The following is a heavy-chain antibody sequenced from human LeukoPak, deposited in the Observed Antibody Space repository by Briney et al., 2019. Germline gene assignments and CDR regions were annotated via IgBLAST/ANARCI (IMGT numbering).Heavy chain of an antibody. CDR2: ISSNGGST. V-gene: IGHV3-64*01. Sequence: GGSLRLSCAASGFTFSSYAMHWVRQAPGKGLECVSAISSNGGSTYYANSVKGRFTISRDNSKNTLYLQMGSLRAEDTAVYYCARARGYSYGHDYWGQGTLVTVSS. J-gene: IGHJ4*02. CDR3: ARARGYSYGHDY. D-gene: IGHD5-18*01. CDR1: GFTFSSYA.